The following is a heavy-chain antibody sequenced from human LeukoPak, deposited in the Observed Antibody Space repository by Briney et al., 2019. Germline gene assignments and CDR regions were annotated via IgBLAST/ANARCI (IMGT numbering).Heavy chain of an antibody. J-gene: IGHJ6*03. V-gene: IGHV4-39*01. CDR1: GDSISNNNYY. CDR2: LYSGGSA. CDR3: ARHQYYYYMDV. Sequence: SETLSLTCTVSGDSISNNNYYWGWIRQPPGKGLEWIGGLYSGGSAYYDPSLRSRVTISVDTSKNQLSLKLSSVTASDTAVYYCARHQYYYYMDVWGTGTTVTVSS.